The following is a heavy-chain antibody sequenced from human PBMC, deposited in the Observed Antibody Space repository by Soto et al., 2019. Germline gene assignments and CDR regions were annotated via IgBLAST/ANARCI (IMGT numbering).Heavy chain of an antibody. J-gene: IGHJ6*03. CDR1: GYTFTSYD. V-gene: IGHV1-8*01. D-gene: IGHD6-6*01. Sequence: SVKVSCKASGYTFTSYDINWVRQATGQGLEWMGWMNPNSGNTGYAQKFQGRVTMTRNTSISTAYMELSSLRSEDTAVYYCARAHEGYSSSSNDYYYYMDVWGKGTTVTVSS. CDR2: MNPNSGNT. CDR3: ARAHEGYSSSSNDYYYYMDV.